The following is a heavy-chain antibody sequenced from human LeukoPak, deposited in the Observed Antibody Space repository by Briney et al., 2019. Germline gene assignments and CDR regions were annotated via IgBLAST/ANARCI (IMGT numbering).Heavy chain of an antibody. CDR2: ISASGGST. V-gene: IGHV3-23*01. D-gene: IGHD1-1*01. Sequence: LTGGSLRPSCVVSGLTFSSYAMSWVRQAPGKGLDWVSAISASGGSTYYADSVKGRFTISRDNSKNTVYLQLNSLRGEDTAIYYCAPNCNLDYWGQGSLVTVSS. CDR3: APNCNLDY. CDR1: GLTFSSYA. J-gene: IGHJ4*02.